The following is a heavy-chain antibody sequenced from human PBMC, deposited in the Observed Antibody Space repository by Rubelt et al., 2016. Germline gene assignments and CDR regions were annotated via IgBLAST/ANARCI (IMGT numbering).Heavy chain of an antibody. Sequence: QLQLQESGPGLVKPSETLSLICTVSGGSISSGDYYWGWIRRPPGKGLEWIGSIYYSGSTYYNPSLKSRVVISLDTSKNQFSMKLSFVTAADTAASYCARLPGSSNWVDFWGQGTLVTVSS. CDR1: GGSISSGDYY. J-gene: IGHJ5*01. CDR2: IYYSGST. V-gene: IGHV4-39*01. CDR3: ARLPGSSNWVDF. D-gene: IGHD2-15*01.